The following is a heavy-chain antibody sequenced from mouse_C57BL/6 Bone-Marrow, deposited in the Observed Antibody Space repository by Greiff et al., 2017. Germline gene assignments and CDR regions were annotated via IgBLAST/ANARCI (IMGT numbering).Heavy chain of an antibody. Sequence: VQLQESGAELVKPGASVKISCKASGYAFSSYWMNWVKQRPGKGLEWIGQIYPGDGDTNYNGKFKGKATLTADKSSSTAYMQLSSLTSEDSAVYFCARPPYYGSTFYAMDYWGQGTSVTVSS. D-gene: IGHD1-1*01. V-gene: IGHV1-80*01. CDR1: GYAFSSYW. J-gene: IGHJ4*01. CDR2: IYPGDGDT. CDR3: ARPPYYGSTFYAMDY.